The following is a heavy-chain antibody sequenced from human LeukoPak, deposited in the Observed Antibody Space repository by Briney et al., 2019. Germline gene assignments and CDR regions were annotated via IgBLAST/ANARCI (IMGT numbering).Heavy chain of an antibody. D-gene: IGHD3-9*01. CDR3: AKSRLTGRPETLMD. Sequence: PGGSLRLSCAASGFSFSNYGMHWVRQAPGKGLEWVAVTSYDGSNKYYADSVKGRFTISRDNSKDTLYLQMNNLRAEDTAVYYCAKSRLTGRPETLMDWGQGTLVTVSS. CDR2: TSYDGSNK. CDR1: GFSFSNYG. V-gene: IGHV3-30*18. J-gene: IGHJ4*02.